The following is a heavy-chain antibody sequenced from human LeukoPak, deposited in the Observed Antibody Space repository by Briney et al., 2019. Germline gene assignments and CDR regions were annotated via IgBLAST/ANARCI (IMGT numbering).Heavy chain of an antibody. D-gene: IGHD3-22*01. CDR3: ARPYYYDSRIDP. CDR2: MYYSGST. J-gene: IGHJ5*02. Sequence: SETLSLTCTVSGGSISSGDYYRRWIRQPPGKGLEWIAYMYYSGSTYYNPSLKSRVTMSADTSKNQLSLKLSSVTAADTAVYYCARPYYYDSRIDPWGQGILVTVSS. V-gene: IGHV4-30-4*01. CDR1: GGSISSGDYY.